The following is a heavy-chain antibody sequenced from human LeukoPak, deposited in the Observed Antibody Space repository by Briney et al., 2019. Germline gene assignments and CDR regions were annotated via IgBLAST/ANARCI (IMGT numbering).Heavy chain of an antibody. CDR3: ARAGYSSGWTKEVAFDI. J-gene: IGHJ3*02. CDR2: IYYSGST. CDR1: GVSTSSGGYY. D-gene: IGHD6-19*01. V-gene: IGHV4-39*07. Sequence: SQTLSLTCTVSGVSTSSGGYYWGWIRQPPGKGLEWIGSIYYSGSTYYNPSLKSRVTISVDTSKNQFSLKLSSVTAVDTAVYYCARAGYSSGWTKEVAFDIWGQGTMVTVSS.